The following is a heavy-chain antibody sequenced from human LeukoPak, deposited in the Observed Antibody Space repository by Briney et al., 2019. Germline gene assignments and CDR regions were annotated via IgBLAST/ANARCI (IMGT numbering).Heavy chain of an antibody. J-gene: IGHJ3*02. CDR2: FDPEDGET. Sequence: ASVKVSCKVSGYTLTELSMHWVRQAPGKGLEWMGGFDPEDGETIYAQKFQGRVTMTEDTSTDTAYMELSSLRSEHTAVYYCATGLGYCSGGSCYEGEDDAFDIWGQGTMVTVS. V-gene: IGHV1-24*01. D-gene: IGHD2-15*01. CDR3: ATGLGYCSGGSCYEGEDDAFDI. CDR1: GYTLTELS.